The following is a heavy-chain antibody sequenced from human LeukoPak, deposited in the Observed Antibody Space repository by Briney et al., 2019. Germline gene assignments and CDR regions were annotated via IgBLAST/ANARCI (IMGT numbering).Heavy chain of an antibody. CDR1: GVSISRGGYS. V-gene: IGHV4-30-2*01. CDR3: ARDLTVTTKGGGWFDP. Sequence: PSETLSLTCAVSGVSISRGGYSWRWFRQPPGKGLGWIVYIYHSGKHSYNPFLMSRVTISVDKSENHFSLRLSAVTAADTAVYCCARDLTVTTKGGGWFDPWGQGTLVTVSS. J-gene: IGHJ5*02. D-gene: IGHD4-17*01. CDR2: IYHSGKH.